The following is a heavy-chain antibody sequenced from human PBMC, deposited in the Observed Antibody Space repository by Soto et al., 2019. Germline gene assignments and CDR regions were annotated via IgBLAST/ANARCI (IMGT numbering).Heavy chain of an antibody. CDR1: GGTFSSYT. CDR2: IIPILGIA. CDR3: ARSRDEFDP. J-gene: IGHJ5*02. V-gene: IGHV1-69*02. Sequence: QVQLVQSGAEVKKPGSSVKVSCKASGGTFSSYTISWVRQAPGQGLEWMGRIIPILGIANYAQKFHGRVTITADRSTRTAYMELSSLRSEDTAVYYCARSRDEFDPWGQGTLVTVSS.